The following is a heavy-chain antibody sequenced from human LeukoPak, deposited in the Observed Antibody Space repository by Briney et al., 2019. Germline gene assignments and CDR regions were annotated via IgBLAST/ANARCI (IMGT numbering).Heavy chain of an antibody. V-gene: IGHV3-30*03. CDR3: ARDRRVMTAVTTSYYGMDV. D-gene: IGHD4-17*01. J-gene: IGHJ6*02. CDR1: GFTFSSYG. CDR2: ISYDGSNK. Sequence: GGSLRPSCAASGFTFSSYGMHWVRQAPGKGLEWVAVISYDGSNKYYADSVKGRFTISRDNSKNTLYLQMNSLRAEDTAVYYCARDRRVMTAVTTSYYGMDVWGQGTTVTVSS.